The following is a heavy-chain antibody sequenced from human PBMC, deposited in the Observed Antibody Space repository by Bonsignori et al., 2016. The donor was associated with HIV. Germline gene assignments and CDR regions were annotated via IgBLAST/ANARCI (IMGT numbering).Heavy chain of an antibody. CDR2: IIPVLGIE. V-gene: IGHV1-69*10. J-gene: IGHJ3*02. Sequence: WVRQAPGQGLEWMGGIIPVLGIENYAQKFQGRVTITADTSTSTAYMELTSLRFEDTAVFYCARPLAMATYDPLDIWGQGTMVTVSS. CDR3: ARPLAMATYDPLDI. D-gene: IGHD5-18*01.